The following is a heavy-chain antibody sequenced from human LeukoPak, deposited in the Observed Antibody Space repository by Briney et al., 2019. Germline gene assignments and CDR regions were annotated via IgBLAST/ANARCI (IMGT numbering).Heavy chain of an antibody. CDR1: GGSISSGNHY. J-gene: IGHJ4*02. CDR2: IFYSGST. CDR3: ASRSPPGETGYFDY. D-gene: IGHD2-21*01. Sequence: SGTLSLTCTVSGGSISSGNHYWTWIRQLPGKGLEWIGYIFYSGSTYYNPSLKSRVTIPVDTSNNQFSLKLNSVTAADTAVYYCASRSPPGETGYFDYWGQGTLVTVSS. V-gene: IGHV4-31*03.